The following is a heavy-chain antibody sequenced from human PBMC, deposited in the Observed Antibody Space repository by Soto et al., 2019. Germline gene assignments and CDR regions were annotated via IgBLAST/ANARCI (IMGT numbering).Heavy chain of an antibody. Sequence: SGTLSRTCAVYGGSFSGYYWTWIRQPPGTGLEWIGEINHSGSTNYNPSLKSRVTISVDTSKNQFSLKLTSVTAADTAVYYCARDKITGLFDYWGQGTLVTGSS. V-gene: IGHV4-34*01. CDR2: INHSGST. CDR3: ARDKITGLFDY. J-gene: IGHJ4*02. D-gene: IGHD2-8*02. CDR1: GGSFSGYY.